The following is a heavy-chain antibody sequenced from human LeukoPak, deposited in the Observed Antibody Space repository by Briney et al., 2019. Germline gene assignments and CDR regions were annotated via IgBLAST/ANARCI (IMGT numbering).Heavy chain of an antibody. V-gene: IGHV3-53*01. D-gene: IGHD6-6*01. CDR3: AYSSSSVDI. J-gene: IGHJ3*02. CDR1: GLTVSSNF. Sequence: GGSLRLSCAATGLTVSSNFMSWVRQAPGKGLEWVSVIYGGGSTYYTDSVKGRFTISRDNSKNTLNLQMNSLRAEDTAVYYCAYSSSSVDIWGQGTMVTVSS. CDR2: IYGGGST.